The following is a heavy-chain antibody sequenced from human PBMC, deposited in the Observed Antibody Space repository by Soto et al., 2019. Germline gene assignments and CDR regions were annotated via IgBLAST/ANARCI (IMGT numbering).Heavy chain of an antibody. CDR1: GGSISSGGYS. Sequence: QLQLQESGSGLVKPSQTLSLTCAVSGGSISSGGYSWSWIRQPPGKGLEWIGYIYHSGSTYYNPSLKSRVTISVDRSKNQFSLKLSSVTAADTAVYYCARDDGGYSDQVGRRYYGMDVWGQGTTVTVSS. CDR3: ARDDGGYSDQVGRRYYGMDV. CDR2: IYHSGST. V-gene: IGHV4-30-2*01. D-gene: IGHD5-18*01. J-gene: IGHJ6*02.